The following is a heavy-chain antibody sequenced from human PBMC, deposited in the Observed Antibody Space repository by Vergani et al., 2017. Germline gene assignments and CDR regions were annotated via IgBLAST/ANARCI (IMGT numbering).Heavy chain of an antibody. CDR1: GGSISSGGYY. V-gene: IGHV4-31*03. CDR3: ARFIVVVPAAIGRYNWFGP. CDR2: IYYSGST. D-gene: IGHD2-2*02. J-gene: IGHJ5*02. Sequence: QVQLQESGPGLVKPSQTLSLTCTVSGGSISSGGYYWSWIRQHPGKGLEWIGYIYYSGSTYYNPSLKSRVTISVDTSKNQFSLKLSSVTAADTAVYYCARFIVVVPAAIGRYNWFGPWSQGTLVTVSS.